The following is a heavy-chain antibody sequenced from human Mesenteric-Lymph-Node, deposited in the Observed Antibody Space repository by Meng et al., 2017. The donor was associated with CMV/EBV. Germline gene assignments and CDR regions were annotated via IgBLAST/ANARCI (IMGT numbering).Heavy chain of an antibody. CDR1: GFTFSNYA. CDR3: AKTQYSSGWHEAGY. J-gene: IGHJ4*02. CDR2: ISDSGGST. D-gene: IGHD6-19*01. Sequence: SGFTFSNYAMTWVRQAPGKGPEWVSVISDSGGSTYYADSVKGRFTVSRDNSKNTVHLQMNSLRADDTALYYCAKTQYSSGWHEAGYWGQGTLVTVSS. V-gene: IGHV3-23*01.